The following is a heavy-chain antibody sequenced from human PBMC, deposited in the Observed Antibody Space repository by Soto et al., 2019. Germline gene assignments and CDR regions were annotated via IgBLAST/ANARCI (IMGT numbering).Heavy chain of an antibody. J-gene: IGHJ6*02. Sequence: EVQLVESGGGLVQPGGSLTLSCAASGFTLSASAMHWVRQASGKGLEWVGRIRGKSNNYATAYAASVKGRFTISREYSQNTGYLQMNSLKTEDTAVYYCTRAGDVDYQHYYYGMDVWVQGTTVSV. CDR2: IRGKSNNYAT. V-gene: IGHV3-73*02. CDR1: GFTLSASA. CDR3: TRAGDVDYQHYYYGMDV. D-gene: IGHD3-16*01.